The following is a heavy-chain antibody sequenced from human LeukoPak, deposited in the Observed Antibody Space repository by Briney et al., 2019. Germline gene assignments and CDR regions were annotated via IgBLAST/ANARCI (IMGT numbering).Heavy chain of an antibody. CDR1: GYTFTNYY. Sequence: GASVKVSCKASGYTFTNYYMHWVRQAPGQGLEWMGRIIPILGIANYAQKFQGRVTITADKSTSTAYMELSSLRSEDTAVYYCARDLGGYNYYYYGMDVWGQGTTVTVSS. CDR2: IIPILGIA. V-gene: IGHV1-69*04. D-gene: IGHD3-22*01. CDR3: ARDLGGYNYYYYGMDV. J-gene: IGHJ6*02.